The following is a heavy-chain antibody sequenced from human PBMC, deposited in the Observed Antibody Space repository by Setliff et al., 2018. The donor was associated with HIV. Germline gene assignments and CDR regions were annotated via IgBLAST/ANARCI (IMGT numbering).Heavy chain of an antibody. Sequence: NPSETLSLTCAVYGGSFSGYYWSWIRQPPGKGLEWIGEINHSGSTNYNPSLKSRVTISVDTSKNQFSLKLSSVTAADTAVYYCAKVVGALRADWFDPWGQGTLVTVSS. D-gene: IGHD1-26*01. CDR2: INHSGST. J-gene: IGHJ5*02. V-gene: IGHV4-34*01. CDR3: AKVVGALRADWFDP. CDR1: GGSFSGYY.